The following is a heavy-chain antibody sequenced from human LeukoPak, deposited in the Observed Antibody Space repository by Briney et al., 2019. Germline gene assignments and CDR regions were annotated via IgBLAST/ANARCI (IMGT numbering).Heavy chain of an antibody. V-gene: IGHV3-11*01. CDR1: GFTFSDYY. Sequence: GGSLRLSCAASGFTFSDYYVNWIRQAPGKGLEWVSYISSSGSTIDYANSVKGRFTISRDNAKNSLYLQMNSLRAEDTAVYYCATAAGNIMIRGVLNYWGQGTLVTVSS. J-gene: IGHJ4*02. CDR2: ISSSGSTI. CDR3: ATAAGNIMIRGVLNY. D-gene: IGHD3-10*01.